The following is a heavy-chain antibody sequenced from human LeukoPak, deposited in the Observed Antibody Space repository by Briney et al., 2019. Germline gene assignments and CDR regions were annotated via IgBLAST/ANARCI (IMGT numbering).Heavy chain of an antibody. D-gene: IGHD2-2*01. CDR2: IGGGGVTT. J-gene: IGHJ4*02. CDR3: AKGPLLRDCSSTSCYLDY. V-gene: IGHV3-23*01. Sequence: GGSLRLSCAAPGFTFSSNAMSWVRQAPGQGLEWVSSIGGGGVTTYYADSVKGRFTISRDNSRNTLYLQMNSLRAEDTAVYYCAKGPLLRDCSSTSCYLDYWGQGTLVTVSS. CDR1: GFTFSSNA.